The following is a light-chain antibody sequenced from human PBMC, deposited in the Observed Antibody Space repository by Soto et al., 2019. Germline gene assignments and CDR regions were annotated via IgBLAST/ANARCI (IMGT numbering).Light chain of an antibody. Sequence: QSALTQPPSVSGAPGQRVTISCTGSSSNIGTGYDVQWYQQLPGTAPRLLIYGNSNRPSGVPDRFSGSKSGTSASLAITGLQAEDEADYYCQSYDRSLSGSFVFGTGTKLTVL. V-gene: IGLV1-40*01. CDR1: SSNIGTGYD. J-gene: IGLJ1*01. CDR2: GNS. CDR3: QSYDRSLSGSFV.